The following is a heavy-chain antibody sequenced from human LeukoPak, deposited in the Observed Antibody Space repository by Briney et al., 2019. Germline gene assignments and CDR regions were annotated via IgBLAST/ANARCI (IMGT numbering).Heavy chain of an antibody. CDR1: GGSISSSSYY. CDR3: ARLKRGYSYLPYNWFDP. J-gene: IGHJ5*02. CDR2: IYYSGST. V-gene: IGHV4-39*07. D-gene: IGHD5-18*01. Sequence: ASETLSLTCTVSGGSISSSSYYWGWIRQPPGKGLEWIGSIYYSGSTNYNPSLKSRVTISVDTSKNQFSLKLSSVTAADTAVYYCARLKRGYSYLPYNWFDPWGQGTLVTVSS.